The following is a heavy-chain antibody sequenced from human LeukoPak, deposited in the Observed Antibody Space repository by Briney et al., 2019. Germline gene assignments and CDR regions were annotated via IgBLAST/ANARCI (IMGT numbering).Heavy chain of an antibody. Sequence: HPGGSLRLSCAASGFTFSSYGMTWVRQAPGKGLEWVSVISGSGENTYYADSVKGRFTISRDNSKNTLYLQINSLRAEDTAVYYCAKGGRDGYTPFDYWGQGTLVTVSS. V-gene: IGHV3-23*01. CDR3: AKGGRDGYTPFDY. CDR2: ISGSGENT. D-gene: IGHD5-24*01. J-gene: IGHJ4*02. CDR1: GFTFSSYG.